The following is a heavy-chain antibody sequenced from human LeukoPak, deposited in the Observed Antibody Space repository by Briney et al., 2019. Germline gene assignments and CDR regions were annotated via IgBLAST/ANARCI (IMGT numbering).Heavy chain of an antibody. CDR2: INPKSGGT. Sequence: EASVKVSCKASGYTFTDYFMNWVRQAPGQGLEWVGWINPKSGGTVYAQKFQGRVTMTRDTSTSTAYMELSRLRSDDTAVYYCARGRVDYDILTGYSYYYYYYMDVWGKGTTVTISS. V-gene: IGHV1-2*02. J-gene: IGHJ6*03. CDR1: GYTFTDYF. CDR3: ARGRVDYDILTGYSYYYYYYMDV. D-gene: IGHD3-9*01.